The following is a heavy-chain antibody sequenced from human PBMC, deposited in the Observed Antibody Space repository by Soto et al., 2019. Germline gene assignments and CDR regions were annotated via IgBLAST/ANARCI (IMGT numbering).Heavy chain of an antibody. CDR2: IYYSGST. V-gene: IGHV4-31*03. D-gene: IGHD1-1*01. CDR1: GGSISSGGYY. Sequence: SETLSLTCTVSGGSISSGGYYWSWIRQHPGKGLEWIGYIYYSGSTYYNPSLKSRVTISVDTSKNQFSLKLSSVTAADTAVYYCARTYWKNWFDPWGQGTLVTAPQ. CDR3: ARTYWKNWFDP. J-gene: IGHJ5*02.